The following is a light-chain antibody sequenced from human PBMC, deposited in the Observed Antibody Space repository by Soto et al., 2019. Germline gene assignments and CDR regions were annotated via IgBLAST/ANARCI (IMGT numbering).Light chain of an antibody. CDR2: KAS. V-gene: IGKV1-5*03. CDR3: QQYQTYSQ. Sequence: DIQMTQSPSTLSASVGDRVTITCRASQSINTWLAWYQLKPGRAPKLLIYKASTLESGVSSRFSGSRSGTEFTLTISSLQPDDFATYYCQQYQTYSQFGQGTKVEIK. CDR1: QSINTW. J-gene: IGKJ1*01.